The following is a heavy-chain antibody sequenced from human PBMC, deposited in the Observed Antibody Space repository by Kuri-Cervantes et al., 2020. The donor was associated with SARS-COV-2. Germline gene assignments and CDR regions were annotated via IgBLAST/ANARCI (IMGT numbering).Heavy chain of an antibody. J-gene: IGHJ5*02. CDR3: VPAAIRAYGWFDP. CDR1: GGSISGSSYY. D-gene: IGHD2-2*02. V-gene: IGHV4-39*01. Sequence: SETLSLTCTVSGGSISGSSYYWGWIRQPPGKGLEWIGSIYYSGSTYYNPSLKSRVTISVDTSKNQFSLKLSSVTAADTAVYYCVPAAIRAYGWFDPWGQGTLVTVSS. CDR2: IYYSGST.